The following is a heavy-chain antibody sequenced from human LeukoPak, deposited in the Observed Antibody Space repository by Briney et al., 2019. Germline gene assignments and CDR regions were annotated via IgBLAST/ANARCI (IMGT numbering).Heavy chain of an antibody. CDR2: IYHSGST. Sequence: PSETLSLTCTVSGYSISSGYYWGWIRQPPGKGLEWIGSIYHSGSTYYNPSLKSRVTISVDTSKNQFSLKLSSVTAADTAVYYCARDSQYDLATVYWGQGTLVTVSS. V-gene: IGHV4-38-2*02. D-gene: IGHD3/OR15-3a*01. CDR1: GYSISSGYY. J-gene: IGHJ4*02. CDR3: ARDSQYDLATVY.